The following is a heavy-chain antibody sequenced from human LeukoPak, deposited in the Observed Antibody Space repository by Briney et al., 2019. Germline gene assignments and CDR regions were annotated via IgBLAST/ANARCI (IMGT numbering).Heavy chain of an antibody. Sequence: KSAETLSLTRTVSGGSISSYYWSWVRQPPGKGREWIGYINYSECTNYNPSLKSGLSISVDTSKKHFSMKPPSVHAENTAVYYCARAGGTVGLGFDYWGQGTLVTVSS. CDR2: INYSECT. J-gene: IGHJ4*02. CDR3: ARAGGTVGLGFDY. D-gene: IGHD4-23*01. CDR1: GGSISSYY. V-gene: IGHV4-59*01.